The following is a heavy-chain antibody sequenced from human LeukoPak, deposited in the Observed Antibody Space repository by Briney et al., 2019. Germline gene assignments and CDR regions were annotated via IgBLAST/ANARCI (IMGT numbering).Heavy chain of an antibody. CDR3: ARSPYYYYGVDV. V-gene: IGHV1-8*01. J-gene: IGHJ6*02. CDR2: MNPNSGNT. Sequence: ASVKVSCKASGYTFTSYDINWVRQATGQGLEWMGWMNPNSGNTGYAQKFQGRVTMTRNTSISTAYMELSSLRSEDTAVYYCARSPYYYYGVDVWGQGTTVTVSS. CDR1: GYTFTSYD.